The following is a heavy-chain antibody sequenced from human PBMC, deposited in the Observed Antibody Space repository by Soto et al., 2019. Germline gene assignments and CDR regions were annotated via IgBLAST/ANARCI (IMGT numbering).Heavy chain of an antibody. J-gene: IGHJ6*02. D-gene: IGHD3-3*01. CDR2: INHSGST. CDR1: GGSFSGYY. CDR3: ARRAYYDFGSGYYRYYYGMDV. Sequence: QVQLQQWGAGLLKPSETLSLTCAVYGGSFSGYYWSWIRQPPGKGLEWIGEINHSGSTNYNPSLKSRVTISVDTSKNQFSLKLSSVTAADTAVYYCARRAYYDFGSGYYRYYYGMDVWGQGTTVTVSS. V-gene: IGHV4-34*01.